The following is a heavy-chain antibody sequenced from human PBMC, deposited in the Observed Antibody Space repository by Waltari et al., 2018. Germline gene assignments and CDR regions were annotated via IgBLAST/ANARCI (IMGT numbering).Heavy chain of an antibody. CDR3: ARDSMSSSWNP. Sequence: EVQLVESGGGLVKPGGSLRLSCAASGFTFSSYSMNWVRQAPGKGLVWGSSISSSSSSLYYADSVKGRFTISRDNAKNSLYLQMNSLRAEDTAVYYCARDSMSSSWNPWGQGTLVTVSS. CDR2: ISSSSSSL. D-gene: IGHD6-13*01. J-gene: IGHJ5*02. V-gene: IGHV3-21*01. CDR1: GFTFSSYS.